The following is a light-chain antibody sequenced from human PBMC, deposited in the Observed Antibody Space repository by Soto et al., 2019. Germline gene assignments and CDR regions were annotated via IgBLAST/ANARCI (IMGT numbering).Light chain of an antibody. CDR3: QTWGTGIHVV. V-gene: IGLV4-69*01. CDR1: SGHSSYA. CDR2: LDSDGSH. J-gene: IGLJ2*01. Sequence: QSVLTQSPSASASLGASVKLTFTLSSGHSSYAIAWHQQQPEKGPRYLMKLDSDGSHTKGYAIRDRFSGSSSGAERYLTISSLQSEDEADYYCQTWGTGIHVVFGGGTKLTVL.